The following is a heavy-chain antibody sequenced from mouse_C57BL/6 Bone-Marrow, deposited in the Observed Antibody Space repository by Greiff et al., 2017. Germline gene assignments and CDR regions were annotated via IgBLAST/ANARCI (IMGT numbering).Heavy chain of an antibody. CDR2: IDPENGDT. CDR1: GFNIKDDY. D-gene: IGHD1-1*02. Sequence: QLQESGAELVRPGASVKLSCTASGFNIKDDYMHWVKQRPEQGLEWIGWIDPENGDTEYASKFQGKATITADTSSNTAYLQRSSLTSEDTAVYYCTTMVPSNFGYWGQGTTLTVSS. J-gene: IGHJ2*01. V-gene: IGHV14-4*01. CDR3: TTMVPSNFGY.